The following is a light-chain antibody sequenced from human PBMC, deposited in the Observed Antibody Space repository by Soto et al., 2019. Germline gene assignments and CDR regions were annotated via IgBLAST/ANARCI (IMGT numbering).Light chain of an antibody. J-gene: IGKJ1*01. V-gene: IGKV3-20*01. CDR1: QSISSSY. CDR2: GAS. CDR3: QQYGSSSWT. Sequence: EIVLTQSPATVSLSPGEGATLSCRASQSISSSYLAWYQQRPGQAPRLLIYGASSRATGIPDRFSGSGSGTEFTLTISRLEPEDFAVYYCQQYGSSSWTFGQGTKVDIK.